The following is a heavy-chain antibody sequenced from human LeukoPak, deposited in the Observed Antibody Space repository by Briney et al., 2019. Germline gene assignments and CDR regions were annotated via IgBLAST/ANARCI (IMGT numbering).Heavy chain of an antibody. V-gene: IGHV3-21*01. CDR1: GFTFSSYS. D-gene: IGHD3-22*01. CDR3: ARDPHDSSGYDY. CDR2: ISSSSSSYI. J-gene: IGHJ4*02. Sequence: GGSLRLSCAASGFTFSSYSMNWVRQAPGKGLEWVSSISSSSSSYIYYADSVKGRFTISRDNAKNSLYLQMNSLRAEDTAVYYCARDPHDSSGYDYWGQGTLVTVSS.